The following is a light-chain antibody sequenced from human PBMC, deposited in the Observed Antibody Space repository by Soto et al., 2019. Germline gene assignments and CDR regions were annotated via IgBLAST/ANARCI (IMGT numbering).Light chain of an antibody. Sequence: DIQMTQSPSSLSASIGDRVTITCRAGQSISNYLNWYQQKPGKAPKLLIYAASSLQSGVPSRFSGSGSGTDFTLTISSLQPEDFATHYCQQSYSTPRTFGQGTKLEIK. CDR3: QQSYSTPRT. CDR1: QSISNY. J-gene: IGKJ2*01. V-gene: IGKV1-39*01. CDR2: AAS.